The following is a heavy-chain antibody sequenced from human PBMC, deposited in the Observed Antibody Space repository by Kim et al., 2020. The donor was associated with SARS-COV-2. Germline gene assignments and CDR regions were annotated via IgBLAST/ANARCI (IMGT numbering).Heavy chain of an antibody. D-gene: IGHD2-15*01. Sequence: GGSVRLSCAASGFTFSNAWMSWVRQAPGKGLEWVGRIKSKTDGGSTDYAAPVKGRFTISRDDSKNTLYLQMNSLKTEDTAVYYCTTDPVPYCSGGSCYSAGWFDPWGQGTLVTVSS. CDR1: GFTFSNAW. J-gene: IGHJ5*02. CDR3: TTDPVPYCSGGSCYSAGWFDP. CDR2: IKSKTDGGST. V-gene: IGHV3-15*01.